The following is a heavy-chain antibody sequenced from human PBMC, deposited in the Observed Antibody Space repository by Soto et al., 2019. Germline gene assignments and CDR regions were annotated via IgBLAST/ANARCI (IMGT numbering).Heavy chain of an antibody. CDR2: IFYSGST. J-gene: IGHJ5*01. CDR1: GGSISSYY. Sequence: QVQLQESGPGLVKPSETLSLTCTVSGGSISSYYWSWIRQPPGKGLEWIGFIFYSGSTSYNPSLKIRVTIAIDTSAYQFSLKLNSVTAADTAVYYCASMIGDPVLSFDSWGQGTLVAVSS. CDR3: ASMIGDPVLSFDS. V-gene: IGHV4-59*01. D-gene: IGHD3-10*02.